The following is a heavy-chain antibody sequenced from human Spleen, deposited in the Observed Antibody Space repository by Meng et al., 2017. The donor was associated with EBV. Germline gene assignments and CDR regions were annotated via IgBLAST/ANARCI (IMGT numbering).Heavy chain of an antibody. CDR2: IYHSAST. Sequence: RLQESVSGLVTPSQTLPLTCAVLGGSISRFGYSWNWIRQPPGKGLEWIGYIYHSASTYYDPSLKSRVTISVDRSKNQFSLKLSSVTAADTAVYYCVGGDEGRGYFHSWGQGTLVTVSS. J-gene: IGHJ4*02. V-gene: IGHV4-30-2*01. D-gene: IGHD2-15*01. CDR3: VGGDEGRGYFHS. CDR1: GGSISRFGYS.